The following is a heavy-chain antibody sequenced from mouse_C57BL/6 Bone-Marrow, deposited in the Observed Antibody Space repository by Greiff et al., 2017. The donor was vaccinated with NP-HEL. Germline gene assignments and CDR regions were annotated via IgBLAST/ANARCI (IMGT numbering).Heavy chain of an antibody. CDR1: GYTFTSYW. CDR2: IDPSDSYT. Sequence: QVQLQQPGAELVKPGASVKLSCKASGYTFTSYWMQWVKQRPGQGLEWIGEIDPSDSYTNYNQKFKGKATLTVDPSSSTAYMQLSSLTSEDSAVYYCARSIYYGSLFAYWGQGTLVTVSA. J-gene: IGHJ3*01. D-gene: IGHD1-1*01. V-gene: IGHV1-50*01. CDR3: ARSIYYGSLFAY.